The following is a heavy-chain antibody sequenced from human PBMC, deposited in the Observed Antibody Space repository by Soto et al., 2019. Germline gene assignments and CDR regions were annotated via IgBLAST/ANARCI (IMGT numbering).Heavy chain of an antibody. CDR1: EVTFSNYA. CDR3: AKAPNWNHESGYFDC. V-gene: IGHV3-23*01. Sequence: GSLSHSCGAAEVTFSNYAMTWVRQAPGRGLEWVSGVSGSGNTPYYADSVKGRFTISRDNSKNTLYLQMNSLRADDTAVYFCAKAPNWNHESGYFDCWGQGTLVTVSS. D-gene: IGHD1-1*01. J-gene: IGHJ4*02. CDR2: VSGSGNTP.